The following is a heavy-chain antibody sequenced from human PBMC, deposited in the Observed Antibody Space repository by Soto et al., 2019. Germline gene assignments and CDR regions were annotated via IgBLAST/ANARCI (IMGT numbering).Heavy chain of an antibody. J-gene: IGHJ6*02. D-gene: IGHD5-18*01. V-gene: IGHV5-51*01. CDR1: GYNFTSYW. CDR3: ARRGYTYGYPNYYYYTMDV. CDR2: IYPGDSDT. Sequence: EVQLVQSGAEVKKPGESLKISCKGSGYNFTSYWIGWVRQMPGKGLEWMAIIYPGDSDTRYNPSFPGQVIISADKSISTAYLQWSSLKASDTAMYYCARRGYTYGYPNYYYYTMDVWGQGTTVTVSS.